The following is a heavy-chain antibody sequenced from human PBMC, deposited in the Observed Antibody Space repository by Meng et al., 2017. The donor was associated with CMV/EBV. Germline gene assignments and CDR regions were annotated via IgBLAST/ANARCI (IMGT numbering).Heavy chain of an antibody. J-gene: IGHJ4*02. CDR2: MNPSSGNT. D-gene: IGHD6-19*01. CDR3: ARGESSRGWYVTNFDY. V-gene: IGHV1-8*01. CDR1: GSTFTSYD. Sequence: SGSTFTSYDINWVRQATGQGLEWMGWMNPSSGNTGYAQKFQGRVNMTSNTSISTAYRGLSSLRSEDTAVDYCARGESSRGWYVTNFDYWGQGTLVTVSS.